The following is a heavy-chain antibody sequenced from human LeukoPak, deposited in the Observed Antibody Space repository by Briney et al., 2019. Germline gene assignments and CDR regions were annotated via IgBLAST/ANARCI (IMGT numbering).Heavy chain of an antibody. CDR1: GFTFSSYS. J-gene: IGHJ4*02. D-gene: IGHD6-13*01. CDR2: ISSSSSYI. CDR3: ARGKGRIAAAGKYVPYYFDY. V-gene: IGHV3-21*01. Sequence: GGSLRLSCAASGFTFSSYSMNWVRQAPGKGLEWVSSISSSSSYIYYADSVKGRFTISRDNAKNSLYLQMNSLRAEDTAVYYCARGKGRIAAAGKYVPYYFDYWGQGTLVTVSS.